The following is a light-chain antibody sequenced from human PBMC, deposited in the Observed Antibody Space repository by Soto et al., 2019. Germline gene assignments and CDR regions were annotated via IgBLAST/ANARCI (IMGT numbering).Light chain of an antibody. CDR3: QTWGTGVWV. CDR1: SGHSSYA. V-gene: IGLV4-69*01. J-gene: IGLJ3*02. Sequence: QLVLTQSPSASASLGASVKLTCTRSSGHSSYAIAWHQQQPEKGPRYLMKLNSDGSHSKGDGIPDRFSGSSSGAERYLPISSLQSEDEADYYCQTWGTGVWVFGGGTKVTVL. CDR2: LNSDGSH.